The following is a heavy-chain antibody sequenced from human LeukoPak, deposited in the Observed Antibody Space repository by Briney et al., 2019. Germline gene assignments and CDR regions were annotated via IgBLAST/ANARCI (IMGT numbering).Heavy chain of an antibody. CDR2: ISWNSGSI. Sequence: PGGSLRLSCAASGFTFSSYSMNWVRQAPGKGLEWVSGISWNSGSIGYADSVKGRFTISRDNAKNSLYLQMNSLRAEDMALYYCAKGLANWNYGYAFDIWGQGTMVTVSS. J-gene: IGHJ3*02. V-gene: IGHV3-9*03. D-gene: IGHD1-7*01. CDR1: GFTFSSYS. CDR3: AKGLANWNYGYAFDI.